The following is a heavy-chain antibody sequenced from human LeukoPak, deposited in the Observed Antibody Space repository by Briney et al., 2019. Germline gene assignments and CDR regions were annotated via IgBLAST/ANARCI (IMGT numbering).Heavy chain of an antibody. V-gene: IGHV3-21*01. D-gene: IGHD2-15*01. Sequence: PGGSLRLSCAASGFTFSSYGMNWVRHAPGKGLEWVSSISSSGSYIYYAASVKGRFTISRDNAKNSLYLQMSSLRAEDTAVYYCARAYCSGGSCYSGDAFDIWGQGTMVTVSS. J-gene: IGHJ3*02. CDR1: GFTFSSYG. CDR2: ISSSGSYI. CDR3: ARAYCSGGSCYSGDAFDI.